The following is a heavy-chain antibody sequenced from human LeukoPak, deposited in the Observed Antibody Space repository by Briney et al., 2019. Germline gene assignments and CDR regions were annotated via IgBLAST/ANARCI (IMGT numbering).Heavy chain of an antibody. Sequence: PGGSLRLSCAASGFTFSSYAMSWVRQTPGKGLEWVSYISSSGSTIYYADSVKGRFTISRDNAKNSLYLQMNSLRAEDTAVYYCAVPPSVDIVATEHSWGQGTLVTVSS. CDR3: AVPPSVDIVATEHS. D-gene: IGHD5-12*01. J-gene: IGHJ5*02. V-gene: IGHV3-48*04. CDR1: GFTFSSYA. CDR2: ISSSGSTI.